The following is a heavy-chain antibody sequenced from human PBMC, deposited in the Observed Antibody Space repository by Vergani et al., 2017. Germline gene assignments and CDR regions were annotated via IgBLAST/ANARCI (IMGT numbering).Heavy chain of an antibody. J-gene: IGHJ4*02. CDR2: ISYDGSNK. CDR1: GFTFSSYA. Sequence: QVQLVESGGGVVQPGRSLRLSCAASGFTFSSYAMHWVRQAPGKGLEWVAVISYDGSNKYYADSVKGRFTISRDNSKNTLYLQMNSLRAEVTAVYYCARDRVGLQSYYFDYWGQGTLVTVSA. CDR3: ARDRVGLQSYYFDY. V-gene: IGHV3-30*04. D-gene: IGHD4-11*01.